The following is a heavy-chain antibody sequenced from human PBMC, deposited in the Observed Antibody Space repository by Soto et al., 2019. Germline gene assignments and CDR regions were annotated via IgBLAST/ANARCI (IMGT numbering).Heavy chain of an antibody. V-gene: IGHV1-46*01. J-gene: IGHJ4*02. D-gene: IGHD3-22*01. CDR1: GYSFSNYY. Sequence: QVHLVQSGAEVKKPGASVKVSCKASGYSFSNYYMHWVRQAPGQGLEWMGMINPSGDSTTYAQKFQGRVTMTRDTSTSTVYMEVSSLRSEDTAVYYCARDRYDSSAVSEGYFDYWGQGTLVTVSS. CDR3: ARDRYDSSAVSEGYFDY. CDR2: INPSGDST.